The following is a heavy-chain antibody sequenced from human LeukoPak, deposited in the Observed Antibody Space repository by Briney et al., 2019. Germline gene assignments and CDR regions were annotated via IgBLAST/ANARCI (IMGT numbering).Heavy chain of an antibody. Sequence: ASETLSLTCAVSGGSISSSNWWSWVRQPPGKGLEWIGEIYHSGSTNYNPSLKSRVTISVDKSKNQFSLKLNSVTAADTAVYYCARGFATMVRGVVLDFWGQGTLVTVSS. CDR3: ARGFATMVRGVVLDF. V-gene: IGHV4-4*02. CDR1: GGSISSSNW. J-gene: IGHJ4*02. CDR2: IYHSGST. D-gene: IGHD3-10*01.